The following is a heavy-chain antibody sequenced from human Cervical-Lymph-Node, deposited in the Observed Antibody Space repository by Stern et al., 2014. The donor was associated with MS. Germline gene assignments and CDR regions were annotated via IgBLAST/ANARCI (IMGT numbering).Heavy chain of an antibody. Sequence: QVQLQESGPGLVKPSQTLSLTCTVSGGSISSGSYYWTWIRQPAGKGLEWIGHIYSTGSTKYNPSLKRRVTLSGDTSKNQFSLKLSSVTAADTAVYYCARDPPLTLKGAFDIWGQGTMVTVSS. D-gene: IGHD2-21*02. CDR3: ARDPPLTLKGAFDI. V-gene: IGHV4-61*02. CDR1: GGSISSGSYY. CDR2: IYSTGST. J-gene: IGHJ3*02.